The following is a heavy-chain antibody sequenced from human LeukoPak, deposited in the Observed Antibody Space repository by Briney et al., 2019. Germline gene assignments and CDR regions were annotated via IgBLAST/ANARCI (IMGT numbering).Heavy chain of an antibody. J-gene: IGHJ4*02. CDR1: GFTFSSYA. CDR2: ISGSGGST. D-gene: IGHD3-22*01. Sequence: PGGSLRLSCAASGFTFSSYAMSWVRQAPGKGLEWVSAISGSGGSTYYADSVKGRFTISRDNSKNTLYLQMNSLRAEDTAVYYCAKEKYCYDSSGYYYGDYWGQGTLVTVSS. CDR3: AKEKYCYDSSGYYYGDY. V-gene: IGHV3-23*01.